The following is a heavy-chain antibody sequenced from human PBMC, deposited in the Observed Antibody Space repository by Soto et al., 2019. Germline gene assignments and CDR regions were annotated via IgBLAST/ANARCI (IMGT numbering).Heavy chain of an antibody. CDR3: ARAWGGLGGDLYNWFGP. CDR1: GYTFTSYA. V-gene: IGHV1-3*01. CDR2: INAGNGNT. D-gene: IGHD3-16*01. J-gene: IGHJ5*02. Sequence: QVQLVQSGAEVKKPGASVKVSCKASGYTFTSYAMHWVRQAPGQRLEWMGWINAGNGNTKYSQKFQGRVTITRDTSASTAYMELSSLRSEDTAVYYCARAWGGLGGDLYNWFGPWGQGTLGTVSS.